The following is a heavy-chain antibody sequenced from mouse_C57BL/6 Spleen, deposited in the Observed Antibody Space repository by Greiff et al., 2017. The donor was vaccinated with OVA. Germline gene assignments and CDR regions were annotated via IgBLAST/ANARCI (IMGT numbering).Heavy chain of an antibody. D-gene: IGHD1-1*01. Sequence: EVQGVESGGGLVKPGGSLKLSCAASGFTFSSYAMSWVRQTPEKRLEWVATISDGGSYTYYPDNVKGRFTISRDNAKNNLYLQMSHLKSEDTAMYYCARDRHYYGSSYSDWYFDVWGTGTTVTVSS. CDR2: ISDGGSYT. CDR1: GFTFSSYA. J-gene: IGHJ1*03. CDR3: ARDRHYYGSSYSDWYFDV. V-gene: IGHV5-4*01.